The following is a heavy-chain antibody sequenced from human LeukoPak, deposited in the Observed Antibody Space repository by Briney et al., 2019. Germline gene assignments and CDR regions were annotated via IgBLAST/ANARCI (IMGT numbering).Heavy chain of an antibody. Sequence: ASVKVSCKASGYTFTSYAMNWVRQAPGQGLEWMGWINPNSGTTSYEQKFQGRVTMTRDTSITTVYMELTRLTSDDTAVYYCSRGRELASSSDSVLEGYWGQGTLVTVSS. D-gene: IGHD6-6*01. V-gene: IGHV1-2*02. CDR3: SRGRELASSSDSVLEGY. CDR1: GYTFTSYA. CDR2: INPNSGTT. J-gene: IGHJ4*02.